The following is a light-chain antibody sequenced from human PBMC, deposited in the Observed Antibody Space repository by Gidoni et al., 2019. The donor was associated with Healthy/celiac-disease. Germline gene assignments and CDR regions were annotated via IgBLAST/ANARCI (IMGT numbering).Light chain of an antibody. CDR3: QQRSNWPPLT. CDR2: DAS. Sequence: ELVLTQPPATLSLSPGERATLSCRASQSVRSYLAWYQQKPGQAPRLLIYDASNRATGIPARFSGSGSGTDFTLTISSLEPEDFAVYYCQQRSNWPPLTFGGGTKVEIK. V-gene: IGKV3-11*01. CDR1: QSVRSY. J-gene: IGKJ4*01.